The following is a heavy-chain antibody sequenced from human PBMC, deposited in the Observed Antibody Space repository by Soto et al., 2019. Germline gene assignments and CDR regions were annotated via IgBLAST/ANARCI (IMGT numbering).Heavy chain of an antibody. Sequence: GESLKISCKGSGYSFTSYWISWVRQMPGKGLEWMGRIDPSDSYTNYSPSFQGHVTISADKSISTAYLQWSSLKASDTAMYYCARNIVVVPAAIRNYYYGMDVWGQGTTVAVS. CDR2: IDPSDSYT. D-gene: IGHD2-2*02. J-gene: IGHJ6*02. CDR1: GYSFTSYW. V-gene: IGHV5-10-1*01. CDR3: ARNIVVVPAAIRNYYYGMDV.